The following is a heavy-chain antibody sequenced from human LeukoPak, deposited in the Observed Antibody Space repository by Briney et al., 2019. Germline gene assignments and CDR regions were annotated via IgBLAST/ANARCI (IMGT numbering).Heavy chain of an antibody. Sequence: ASVKVSFKASGYTFNSYDISRVRQAPGQGLEWMAWISTYNGNTNYALKVQGRATMTTDTSTSTAYMELRSLRSDDTAVYYCARVVGGGWWFDPWGQGTLVTVSS. V-gene: IGHV1-18*01. CDR2: ISTYNGNT. CDR1: GYTFNSYD. CDR3: ARVVGGGWWFDP. J-gene: IGHJ5*02. D-gene: IGHD3-16*01.